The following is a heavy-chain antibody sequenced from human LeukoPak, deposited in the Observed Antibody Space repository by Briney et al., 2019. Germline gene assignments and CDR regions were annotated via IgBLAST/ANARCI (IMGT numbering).Heavy chain of an antibody. V-gene: IGHV4-34*01. J-gene: IGHJ4*02. CDR3: ARGPEMATMPYYFDY. D-gene: IGHD5-24*01. Sequence: SETLSLTCAVYGGSFSGYYWSWIRQPPGKGLEWIGEINHSGSTNYNPSLESRVTISVDTSKNQFSLKLSSVTAADTAVYYCARGPEMATMPYYFDYWGQGTLVTVSS. CDR1: GGSFSGYY. CDR2: INHSGST.